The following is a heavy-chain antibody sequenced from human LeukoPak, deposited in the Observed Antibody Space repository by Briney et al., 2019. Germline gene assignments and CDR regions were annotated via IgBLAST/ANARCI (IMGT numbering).Heavy chain of an antibody. CDR3: AWPPEQWLVLGFCDY. Sequence: GGSLSLSCAPSGFTFCSYSMQWARDAPGKGLVWVTDISYDGSNKYYADSVKGRFTIYRDNSKNTFYLKMYRLRAEHTAVDYGAWPPEQWLVLGFCDYGGQGTLVTVSS. CDR1: GFTFCSYS. CDR2: ISYDGSNK. D-gene: IGHD6-19*01. V-gene: IGHV3-30*04. J-gene: IGHJ4*02.